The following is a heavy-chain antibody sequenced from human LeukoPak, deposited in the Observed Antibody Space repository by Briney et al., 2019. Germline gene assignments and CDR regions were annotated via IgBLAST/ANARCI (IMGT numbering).Heavy chain of an antibody. CDR1: GGSISSSSYY. D-gene: IGHD5-18*01. J-gene: IGHJ4*02. CDR3: ATAPYSYDHTVKFDY. CDR2: IYYSGST. Sequence: PSGTLSLTCTVSGGSISSSSYYWGWIRQPPGKGLEWIGSIYYSGSTYYNPSLKSRVTISVDTSKSQFSLKLSSVTAADTAVYYCATAPYSYDHTVKFDYWGQGTLVTVSS. V-gene: IGHV4-39*01.